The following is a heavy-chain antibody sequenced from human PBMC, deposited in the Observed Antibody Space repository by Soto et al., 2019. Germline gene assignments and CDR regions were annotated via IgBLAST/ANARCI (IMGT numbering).Heavy chain of an antibody. CDR1: GGSISSYY. J-gene: IGHJ4*02. V-gene: IGHV4-59*08. D-gene: IGHD2-15*01. CDR2: IYYSGST. Sequence: SETLSLTCTVSGGSISSYYWSWIRQPPGKGLEWIGYIYYSGSTNYNPSLKSRVTISVDTSKNQFSLKLSSVTAADTAVYYCARLNCSGGSCYPYYFDYWGQGTLVTVSS. CDR3: ARLNCSGGSCYPYYFDY.